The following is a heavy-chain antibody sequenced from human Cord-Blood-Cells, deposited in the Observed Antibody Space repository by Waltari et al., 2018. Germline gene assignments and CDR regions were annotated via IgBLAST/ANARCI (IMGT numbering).Heavy chain of an antibody. CDR2: IYHSGST. D-gene: IGHD4-4*01. CDR1: GYSISSGYS. J-gene: IGHJ4*02. Sequence: QVQLQESGPGLVKPSETLSLTCAVSGYSISSGYSWGWIRQPPGKGLEWIGSIYHSGSTYYNPSLKSRVTISVDTSKNQFSLKLSSVTAADTAVYYCARGEGLQYPYYFDYWGQGTLVTVSS. CDR3: ARGEGLQYPYYFDY. V-gene: IGHV4-38-2*01.